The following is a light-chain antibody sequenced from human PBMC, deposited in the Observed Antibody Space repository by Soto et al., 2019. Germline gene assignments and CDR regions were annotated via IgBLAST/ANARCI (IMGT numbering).Light chain of an antibody. CDR2: EGS. CDR3: CSYGRSNTVL. Sequence: QSALTQPASVSGSPGQSITISCTGTSSDVGSYNLVSWYQQHPGKAPELMIYEGSKRPSGVSFRFSGSKSGNTALLTISGLQAEDEADYYCCSYGRSNTVLFGGGTKLTVL. J-gene: IGLJ2*01. V-gene: IGLV2-23*01. CDR1: SSDVGSYNL.